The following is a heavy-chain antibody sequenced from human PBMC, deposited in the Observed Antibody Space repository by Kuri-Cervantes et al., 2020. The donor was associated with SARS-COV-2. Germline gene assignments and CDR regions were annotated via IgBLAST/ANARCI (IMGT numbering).Heavy chain of an antibody. CDR3: ARGRRVGGVRGVIIEKYFDY. Sequence: GSLRLSCAVYGGSFSGYYWSWIRQPPGKGLEWIGEINHSGSTNYNPSLKSRVTISVDTSKNQFSLKLSSVTAADTAVYYCARGRRVGGVRGVIIEKYFDYWGQGTLVTVSS. CDR1: GGSFSGYY. J-gene: IGHJ4*02. V-gene: IGHV4-34*01. CDR2: INHSGST. D-gene: IGHD3-10*01.